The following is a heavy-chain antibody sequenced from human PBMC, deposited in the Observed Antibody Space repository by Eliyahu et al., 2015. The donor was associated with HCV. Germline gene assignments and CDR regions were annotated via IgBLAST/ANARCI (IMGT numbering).Heavy chain of an antibody. CDR3: ARITIGPAVTSYFDY. J-gene: IGHJ4*02. CDR2: INPSGGST. D-gene: IGHD4-17*01. CDR1: GYTFTKLL. V-gene: IGHV1-46*01. Sequence: QVQLVQSGAEVKKPGVSVKVSXKASGYTFTKLLYALGATGPGQGLEWMGXINPSGGSTSYAQKFQGRVTMTRDTSTSTVYMELSSLRSEDTAVYYCARITIGPAVTSYFDYWGQGTLVTVSS.